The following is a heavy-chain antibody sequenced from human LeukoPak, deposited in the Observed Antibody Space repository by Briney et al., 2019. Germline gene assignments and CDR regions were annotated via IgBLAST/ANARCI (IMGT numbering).Heavy chain of an antibody. CDR2: MNPNSGNT. Sequence: GASVKASCKASGYTFTSYDINWVRQATGQGLEWMGWMNPNSGNTGYAQKFQGRVTITRNTSISTAYMELSSLRSEDTAVYYCAAGYYDSSGYYFSDYWGQGTLVTVSS. V-gene: IGHV1-8*03. CDR1: GYTFTSYD. CDR3: AAGYYDSSGYYFSDY. J-gene: IGHJ4*02. D-gene: IGHD3-22*01.